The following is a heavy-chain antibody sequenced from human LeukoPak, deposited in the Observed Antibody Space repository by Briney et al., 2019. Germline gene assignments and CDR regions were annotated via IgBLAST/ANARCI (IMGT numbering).Heavy chain of an antibody. D-gene: IGHD1-1*01. CDR2: ISINSNYI. CDR3: ARETDLGY. V-gene: IGHV3-21*01. Sequence: PGGSLRLSCATSGFTFSSYTMNWVRQAPGKGLEWVSYISINSNYIYYADSEQGRFTISRDNAKNSLFLQMRSLRAEDTAVYYCARETDLGYWGQGTLVTVSS. CDR1: GFTFSSYT. J-gene: IGHJ4*02.